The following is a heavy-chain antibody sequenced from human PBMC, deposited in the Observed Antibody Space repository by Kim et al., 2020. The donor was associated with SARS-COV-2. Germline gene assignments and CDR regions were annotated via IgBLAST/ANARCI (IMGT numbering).Heavy chain of an antibody. V-gene: IGHV3-30*01. Sequence: GRFTITRDNSKNTLYLKMNSLRAEDTAVYYCARDRPLLRYFDWSYYYGMDVWGQGTTVTVSS. J-gene: IGHJ6*02. CDR3: ARDRPLLRYFDWSYYYGMDV. D-gene: IGHD3-9*01.